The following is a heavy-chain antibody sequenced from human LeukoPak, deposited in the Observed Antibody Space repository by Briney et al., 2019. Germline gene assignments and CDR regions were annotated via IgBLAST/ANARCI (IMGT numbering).Heavy chain of an antibody. Sequence: ASVKVSCKTSGYSFIDYYIHWVRQAPGQGLEWMGWISAYNGNTNYAQKLQGRVTMTTDTSTSTTYMELRSLRSDDTAVYYCARESDSSGWSYHYWGQGTLVTVSS. CDR1: GYSFIDYY. CDR2: ISAYNGNT. V-gene: IGHV1-18*04. J-gene: IGHJ4*02. D-gene: IGHD6-19*01. CDR3: ARESDSSGWSYHY.